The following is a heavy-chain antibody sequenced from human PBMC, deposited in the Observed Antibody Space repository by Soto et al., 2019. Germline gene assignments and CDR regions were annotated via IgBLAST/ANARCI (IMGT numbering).Heavy chain of an antibody. CDR1: GFTFSDYY. CDR3: ARRAAAGRSFDY. V-gene: IGHV3-11*01. D-gene: IGHD6-13*01. Sequence: GGSLRLSCAASGFTFSDYYMTWIRQAPGKGLGWVSYISSSGNSIYYADSVKGRFTVSRDNAKNSLYLQMNSLRAEDTAVYYCARRAAAGRSFDYWGLGTLVTVSS. J-gene: IGHJ4*02. CDR2: ISSSGNSI.